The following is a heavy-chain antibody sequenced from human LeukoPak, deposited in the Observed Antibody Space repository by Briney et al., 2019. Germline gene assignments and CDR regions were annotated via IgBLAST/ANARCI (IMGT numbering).Heavy chain of an antibody. CDR1: GYTLTSYV. V-gene: IGHV1-18*01. J-gene: IGHJ4*02. Sequence: ASVKVSCKPSGYTLTSYVISWVRQAPGQGLEWMGWISGYNGNTNYAQKLQGRVTMTTDTSTSTAYMELTSLRSDDTAVYYCAKDTGQLRWGQGTLVTVSS. CDR2: ISGYNGNT. D-gene: IGHD2-2*01. CDR3: AKDTGQLR.